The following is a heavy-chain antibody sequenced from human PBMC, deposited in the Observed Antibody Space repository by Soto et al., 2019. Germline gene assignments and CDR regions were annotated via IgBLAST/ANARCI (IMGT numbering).Heavy chain of an antibody. Sequence: QITLKESGPTLVKPTQTLTLTCTVSGFSLSTRGMGVGWIRQPPGKALEWLALIYWDDDKRYSPSLKSRLTLTKDTSKNQVVLTMTNVDPVYTGTYYCARDSSGYYGMDVWGQGTTVTVSS. CDR1: GFSLSTRGMG. V-gene: IGHV2-5*02. D-gene: IGHD6-6*01. CDR3: ARDSSGYYGMDV. J-gene: IGHJ6*02. CDR2: IYWDDDK.